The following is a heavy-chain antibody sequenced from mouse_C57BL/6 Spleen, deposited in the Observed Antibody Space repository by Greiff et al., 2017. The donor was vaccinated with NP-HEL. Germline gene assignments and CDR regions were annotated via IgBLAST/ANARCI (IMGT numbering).Heavy chain of an antibody. CDR2: IWSGGST. J-gene: IGHJ4*01. CDR3: ARRGLWLDYYAMDY. V-gene: IGHV2-2*01. D-gene: IGHD2-2*01. Sequence: VKLMESGPGLVQPSQSLSITCTVSGFSLTSYGVHWVRQSPGKGLEWLGVIWSGGSTDYNAAFISRLSISKDNSKSQVFFKMNSLQADDTAIYYCARRGLWLDYYAMDYWGQGTSVTVSS. CDR1: GFSLTSYG.